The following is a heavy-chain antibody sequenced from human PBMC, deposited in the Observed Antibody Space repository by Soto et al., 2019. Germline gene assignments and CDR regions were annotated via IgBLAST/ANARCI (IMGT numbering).Heavy chain of an antibody. CDR3: ASAPGNDYGGSTLSYYYYYRDV. CDR1: GFTFSSYA. J-gene: IGHJ6*03. CDR2: ISGSGGST. Sequence: EVQLLESGGGLVQPGGSLRLSCAASGFTFSSYAMSWVRQAPGKGLEWVSAISGSGGSTYYADSVKGRFTISRDNSKNTLYLQMNSLRAEDTAVYYCASAPGNDYGGSTLSYYYYYRDVWGKGTTVTVSS. D-gene: IGHD4-17*01. V-gene: IGHV3-23*01.